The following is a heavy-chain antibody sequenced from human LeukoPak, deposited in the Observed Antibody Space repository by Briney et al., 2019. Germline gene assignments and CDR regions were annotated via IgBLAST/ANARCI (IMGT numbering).Heavy chain of an antibody. V-gene: IGHV1-8*02. CDR1: GGTFSSYA. CDR3: ARGPYSSSPVHFDY. Sequence: ASVKVSCKASGGTFSSYAISWVRQATGQGLEWMGWMNPNSGNTGYAQKFQGRVTMTRNTSISTAYMELSSLRSEDTAVYYCARGPYSSSPVHFDYWGQGTLVTVSS. J-gene: IGHJ4*02. D-gene: IGHD6-13*01. CDR2: MNPNSGNT.